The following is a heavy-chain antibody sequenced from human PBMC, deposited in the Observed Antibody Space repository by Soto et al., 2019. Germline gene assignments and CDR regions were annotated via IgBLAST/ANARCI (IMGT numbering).Heavy chain of an antibody. CDR2: IIPIFGTA. V-gene: IGHV1-69*13. J-gene: IGHJ4*02. D-gene: IGHD3-22*01. Sequence: GASVKVSCKASGGTLSSYAISWVRQAPGQGLEWMGGIIPIFGTANYAQKFQGRVTITADESTSTAYMELSSLRSEDTAVYYCARQTIAPEYYYDSSGYHYYFDYWGQGTLVTVSS. CDR3: ARQTIAPEYYYDSSGYHYYFDY. CDR1: GGTLSSYA.